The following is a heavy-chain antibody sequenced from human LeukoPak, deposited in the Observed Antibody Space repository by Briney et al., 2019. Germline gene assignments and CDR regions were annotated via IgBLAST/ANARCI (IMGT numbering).Heavy chain of an antibody. Sequence: GGPLRLSCAASGFTFTDAWMSWVRQAPGKGLEWVGRIKSKIDGGTTDYAAPVKGRFTISRDDSKNTLYLQMNSLKTEDTAVYYCATDHQTTVSPYYYYYYLDVWGKGTTVTVS. J-gene: IGHJ6*03. CDR2: IKSKIDGGTT. CDR1: GFTFTDAW. CDR3: ATDHQTTVSPYYYYYYLDV. V-gene: IGHV3-15*01. D-gene: IGHD4-11*01.